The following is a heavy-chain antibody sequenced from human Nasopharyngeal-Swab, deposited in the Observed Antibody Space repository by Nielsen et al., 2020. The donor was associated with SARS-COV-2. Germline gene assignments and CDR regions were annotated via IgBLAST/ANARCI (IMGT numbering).Heavy chain of an antibody. D-gene: IGHD1-7*01. CDR2: FDPEDGET. V-gene: IGHV1-24*01. Sequence: ASVKVSCKVSGYTLTELSMHWVRQAPGKGLEWMGGFDPEDGETIYAQKFQGRVTMTEDTSTDTAYMELSSLRSEDTAVYYRVRGPYNWNFLKSYGMDVWGQGTTVTVSS. CDR3: VRGPYNWNFLKSYGMDV. CDR1: GYTLTELS. J-gene: IGHJ6*02.